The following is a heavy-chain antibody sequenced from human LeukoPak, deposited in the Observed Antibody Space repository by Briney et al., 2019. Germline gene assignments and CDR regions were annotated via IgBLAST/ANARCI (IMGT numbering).Heavy chain of an antibody. CDR2: INPNSGGT. J-gene: IGHJ4*02. D-gene: IGHD6-13*01. V-gene: IGHV1-2*02. CDR3: AREGIAAAGLDY. CDR1: RYTFTGYY. Sequence: ASVKVSCKASRYTFTGYYMPWVRQAPGQGLEWMGWINPNSGGTNYAQKFQGRVTMTRDTSISTAYMELSRLRSDDTAVYYCAREGIAAAGLDYWGQGTLVTVSS.